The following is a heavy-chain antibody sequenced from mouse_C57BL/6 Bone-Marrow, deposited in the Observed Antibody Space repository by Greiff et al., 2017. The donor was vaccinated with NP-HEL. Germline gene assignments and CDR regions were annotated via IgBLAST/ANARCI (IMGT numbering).Heavy chain of an antibody. D-gene: IGHD1-1*01. V-gene: IGHV1-50*01. CDR2: IDPSDSYT. CDR3: ARDGGYYGSSWYFDV. J-gene: IGHJ1*03. CDR1: GYTFTSYW. Sequence: VQLQQPGAELVKPGASVKLSCKASGYTFTSYWMQWVKQRPGQGLEWIGEIDPSDSYTNYNQTFKGKATLTVDTSSSTAYMQLSSLTSEDSAVYYCARDGGYYGSSWYFDVWGTGTTVTVSS.